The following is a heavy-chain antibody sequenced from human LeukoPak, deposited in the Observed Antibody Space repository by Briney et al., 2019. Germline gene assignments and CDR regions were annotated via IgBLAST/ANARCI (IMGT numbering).Heavy chain of an antibody. J-gene: IGHJ5*02. V-gene: IGHV1-58*01. Sequence: ASVKVSCKASGFTFTSRSAVQWVRQARGQRLEWIGWIVVDSHNANYAENFQERVTITRDMSASTSYMELSSLRSEDTAVYFCAAPYTSSWFDLWGQGTLVTVSS. CDR2: IVVDSHNA. D-gene: IGHD6-13*01. CDR3: AAPYTSSWFDL. CDR1: GFTFTSRSA.